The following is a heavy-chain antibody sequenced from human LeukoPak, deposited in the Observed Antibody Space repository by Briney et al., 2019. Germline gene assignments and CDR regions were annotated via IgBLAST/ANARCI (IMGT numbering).Heavy chain of an antibody. J-gene: IGHJ4*02. Sequence: GGSLRLSCAASGFTFTGHTMTWLRQAPGKGLEWVSIIGGRDDRTYYADSVKGRFTISRDNSKNTLYLQMNSLRGEDTAVYYCAKDPNPFYDFWSGYKWGQGTLVTVSS. V-gene: IGHV3-23*01. D-gene: IGHD3-3*01. CDR2: IGGRDDRT. CDR1: GFTFTGHT. CDR3: AKDPNPFYDFWSGYK.